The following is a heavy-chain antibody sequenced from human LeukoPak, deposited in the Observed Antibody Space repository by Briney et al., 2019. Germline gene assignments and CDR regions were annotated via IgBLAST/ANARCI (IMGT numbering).Heavy chain of an antibody. CDR3: ATLAAAGLIDY. J-gene: IGHJ4*02. Sequence: SETLSLTCTVSGGSISSSPYYWAWMRQPPGKGLEWIGTMYYSGSTYYNTSLKSRVTISVDTSKTQFSLKLTSVTAADTSVYYCATLAAAGLIDYWGQGTLVAVSS. CDR1: GGSISSSPYY. D-gene: IGHD6-13*01. V-gene: IGHV4-39*01. CDR2: MYYSGST.